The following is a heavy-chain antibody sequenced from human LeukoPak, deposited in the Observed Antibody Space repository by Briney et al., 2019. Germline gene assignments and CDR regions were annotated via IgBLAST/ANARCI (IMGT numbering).Heavy chain of an antibody. D-gene: IGHD2-2*01. CDR2: IYPDDSNT. J-gene: IGHJ3*02. CDR3: ARGRTTFLDAFDI. Sequence: GESLKISCKGSGYIFTTYWIGWVRQMPGKGLEWMGIIYPDDSNTRYSPSFQGQVTISADKSISTAYLQWSSLKASDTAMYYCARGRTTFLDAFDIWGQGTMVTVSS. CDR1: GYIFTTYW. V-gene: IGHV5-51*01.